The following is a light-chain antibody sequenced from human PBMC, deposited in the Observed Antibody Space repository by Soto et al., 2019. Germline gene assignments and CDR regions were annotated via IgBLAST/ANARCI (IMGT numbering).Light chain of an antibody. V-gene: IGKV3-11*01. CDR3: QERSNWPQLT. Sequence: EIVLTQSPATLSLSPGERATLSCRASQSVSNYLAWYQQKPGQAPRLLIYDASNRATGIPARFSGSGSGTAFTLIISSLEPEDFAVYFCQERSNWPQLTFGGGTKVEIK. J-gene: IGKJ4*01. CDR2: DAS. CDR1: QSVSNY.